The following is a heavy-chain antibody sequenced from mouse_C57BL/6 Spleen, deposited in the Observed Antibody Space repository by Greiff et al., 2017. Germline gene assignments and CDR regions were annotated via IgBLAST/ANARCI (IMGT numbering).Heavy chain of an antibody. J-gene: IGHJ1*03. CDR3: ARYTPITTVVAERYFDV. CDR2: IYPGDGDT. D-gene: IGHD1-1*01. Sequence: QVQLQQSGPELVKPGASVKISCKASGYAFSSSWMNWVKQRPGKGLEWIGRIYPGDGDTNYNGKFKGKATLTADKSSSTAYMQLSSLTSEDSAVYFCARYTPITTVVAERYFDVWGTGTTVTVSS. V-gene: IGHV1-82*01. CDR1: GYAFSSSW.